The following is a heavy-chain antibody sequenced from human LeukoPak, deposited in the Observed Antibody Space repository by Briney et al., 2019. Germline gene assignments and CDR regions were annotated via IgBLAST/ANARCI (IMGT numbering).Heavy chain of an antibody. Sequence: GGSLRLSCAASGFTFSSYVINWVRQAPGKGLEWVSSTGGTGRTNYSAPVKGRFTISRDNSKNTVFLQMNSLRAEDTAIFYCAKDMTTRGAFDIWGKGTMVTVSS. V-gene: IGHV3-23*01. J-gene: IGHJ3*02. CDR1: GFTFSSYV. D-gene: IGHD1-1*01. CDR2: TGGTGRT. CDR3: AKDMTTRGAFDI.